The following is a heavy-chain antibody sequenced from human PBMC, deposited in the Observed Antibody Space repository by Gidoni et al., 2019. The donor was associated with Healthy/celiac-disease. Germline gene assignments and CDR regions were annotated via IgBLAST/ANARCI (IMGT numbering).Heavy chain of an antibody. CDR2: ISGSGGST. Sequence: EVQLLESGGGLVQPGGSLRLSCSASGFTFSSYSMSLLRQAPGKGLEWVSAISGSGGSTYYADSVKGRFTISRDNSKNTLYLQMNSLRAEDTAVYYCAKEKAHYYGSGSYRSDYYGMDVWGQGTTVTVSS. D-gene: IGHD3-10*01. CDR3: AKEKAHYYGSGSYRSDYYGMDV. CDR1: GFTFSSYS. V-gene: IGHV3-23*01. J-gene: IGHJ6*02.